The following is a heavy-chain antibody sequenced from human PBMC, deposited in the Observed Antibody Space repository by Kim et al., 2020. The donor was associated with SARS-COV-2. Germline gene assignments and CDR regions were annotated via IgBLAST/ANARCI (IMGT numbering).Heavy chain of an antibody. CDR3: ARDQVYYDSSGYYLY. J-gene: IGHJ4*02. V-gene: IGHV1-2*02. CDR1: GYTFTGYY. Sequence: ASVKVSCKASGYTFTGYYMHWVRQAPGQGLEWMGWINPNSGGTNYAQKFQGRVTMTRDTSISTAYMELSRLRSDDTAVYYCARDQVYYDSSGYYLYWGQGTLVTVSS. CDR2: INPNSGGT. D-gene: IGHD3-22*01.